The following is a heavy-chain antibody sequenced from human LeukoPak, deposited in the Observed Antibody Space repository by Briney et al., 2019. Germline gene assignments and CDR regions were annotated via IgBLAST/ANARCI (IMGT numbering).Heavy chain of an antibody. D-gene: IGHD5-12*01. CDR2: ISYDGSNS. CDR1: GFTFSSYA. V-gene: IGHV3-30*14. J-gene: IGHJ4*02. Sequence: GGSLRLSCAASGFTFSSYALHWVRQAPGKGLEWVAVISYDGSNSYYADSVRGRFTISRDYSKNTLSLQMGSLRAEDMAVYYCARESGYSGSLDYWGQGTVVTVSS. CDR3: ARESGYSGSLDY.